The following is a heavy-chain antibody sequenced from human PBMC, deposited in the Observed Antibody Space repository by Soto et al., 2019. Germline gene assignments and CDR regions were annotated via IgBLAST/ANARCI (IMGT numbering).Heavy chain of an antibody. CDR2: IYTSGST. CDR3: ARGRSQAYSSSSFDY. Sequence: SEILSLTCTVSGGSIGSYYWSWIRQPAGKGLEWIGRIYTSGSTNYNPSLKSRVTMSVDTSKNQFSLKLSSVTAADTAVYYCARGRSQAYSSSSFDYWGQGTLVTVSS. J-gene: IGHJ4*02. CDR1: GGSIGSYY. V-gene: IGHV4-4*07. D-gene: IGHD6-6*01.